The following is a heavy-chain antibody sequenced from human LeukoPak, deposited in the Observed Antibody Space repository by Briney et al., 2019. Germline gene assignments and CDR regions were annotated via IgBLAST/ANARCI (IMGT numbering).Heavy chain of an antibody. CDR1: GFTFSSYG. J-gene: IGHJ4*02. D-gene: IGHD6-13*01. Sequence: GGSLRLSCAASGFTFSSYGMHWVRQAPGKGLEWVAFIRYDGSNKYYADSVEGRFTISRDNSKNTLYLQMNSLRAEDTAVYYCAKSRYSSSWYLVDYWGQGTLVTVSS. CDR2: IRYDGSNK. CDR3: AKSRYSSSWYLVDY. V-gene: IGHV3-30*02.